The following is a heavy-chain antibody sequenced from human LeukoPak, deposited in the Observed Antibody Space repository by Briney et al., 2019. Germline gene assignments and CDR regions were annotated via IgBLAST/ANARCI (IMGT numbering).Heavy chain of an antibody. CDR2: INAGNGNT. CDR1: GYTFTSYA. D-gene: IGHD5-18*01. Sequence: ASVKVSCKASGYTFTSYAMHWVRQAPGQRLEWMGWINAGNGNTKYSQEFQGRVTITRDTSASTAYMELSSLRSEDMAVYYCARGRPSDTAMVPDYWGQGTLVTVSS. J-gene: IGHJ4*02. V-gene: IGHV1-3*03. CDR3: ARGRPSDTAMVPDY.